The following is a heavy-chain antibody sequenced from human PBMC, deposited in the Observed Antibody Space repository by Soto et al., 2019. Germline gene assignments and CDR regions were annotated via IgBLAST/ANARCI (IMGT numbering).Heavy chain of an antibody. CDR2: IKYSGIT. CDR3: ATLPPRIEVVKTEIPA. V-gene: IGHV4-39*07. CDR1: GGSISSSRCH. Sequence: SETLSLTCTVSGGSISSSRCHWGWIRQPPGKGLEWIASIKYSGITKYNPSLKSRVTISVDKSNNQFSLEMRAVTAADTAVYYCATLPPRIEVVKTEIPAWGQGTLVTVSS. D-gene: IGHD2-15*01. J-gene: IGHJ5*02.